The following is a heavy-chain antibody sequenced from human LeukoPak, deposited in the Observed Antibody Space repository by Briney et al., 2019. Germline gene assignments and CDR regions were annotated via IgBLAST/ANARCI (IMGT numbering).Heavy chain of an antibody. V-gene: IGHV4-34*01. Sequence: SETLSLTCAVYGGSFSGYYWSWIRQPPGKGLEWIGEINHSGSTNYNPSLKSRVTISVDTSKNQFSLKLSSVTAADTAVYYCARISASKVVVITGAFDIWGQGTMVTVSS. CDR2: INHSGST. CDR1: GGSFSGYY. D-gene: IGHD3-22*01. CDR3: ARISASKVVVITGAFDI. J-gene: IGHJ3*02.